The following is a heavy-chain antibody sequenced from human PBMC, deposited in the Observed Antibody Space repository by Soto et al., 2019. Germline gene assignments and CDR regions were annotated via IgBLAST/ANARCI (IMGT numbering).Heavy chain of an antibody. V-gene: IGHV3-30-3*01. CDR2: ISYEGSNK. Sequence: PGGSLRLSCSASGFTFSTHAMHWVRQGPGKGLEWVAVISYEGSNKYYADAVKGRFTISRDNSKNTLYLQMNSLIAEDTAVYYCARERNTGYDYSYYYGMDGWGQGTTVTVSS. D-gene: IGHD5-18*01. J-gene: IGHJ6*02. CDR1: GFTFSTHA. CDR3: ARERNTGYDYSYYYGMDG.